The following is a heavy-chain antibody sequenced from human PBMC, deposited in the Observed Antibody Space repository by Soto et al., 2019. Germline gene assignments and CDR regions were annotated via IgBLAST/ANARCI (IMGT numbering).Heavy chain of an antibody. CDR2: MNPNSGNT. CDR1: GYTFTSYD. Sequence: QVQLVQSGAEVKKPGASVKVSCKASGYTFTSYDINWVRQATGQGLEWMGWMNPNSGNTGYAQKFQGRVTMTRNTSISTAYIDLRSRRSEDTAVCCRAREMTTRGMDVGGQGTTVTVSS. CDR3: AREMTTRGMDV. V-gene: IGHV1-8*01. J-gene: IGHJ6*02.